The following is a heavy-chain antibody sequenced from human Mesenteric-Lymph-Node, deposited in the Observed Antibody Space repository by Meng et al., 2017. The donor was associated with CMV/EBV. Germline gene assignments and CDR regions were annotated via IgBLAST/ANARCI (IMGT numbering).Heavy chain of an antibody. Sequence: ASGFIFSNYGMHWVRQAPGKGLEWVAVISYDGSDQYYADSVKGRFTISRDNSKNTLYLQMNSLGPEDTAAYYCAQADRSIVVLLAYWGQGTLVTVSS. CDR3: AQADRSIVVLLAY. J-gene: IGHJ4*02. D-gene: IGHD3-3*01. V-gene: IGHV3-30*18. CDR1: GFIFSNYG. CDR2: ISYDGSDQ.